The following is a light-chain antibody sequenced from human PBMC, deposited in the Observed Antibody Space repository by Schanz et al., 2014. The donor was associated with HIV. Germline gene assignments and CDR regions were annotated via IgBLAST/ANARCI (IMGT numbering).Light chain of an antibody. CDR2: NAS. J-gene: IGKJ4*01. CDR1: QSVSNY. CDR3: QQYNNWPLLT. Sequence: EIVLTQSPATLSLSPGERATLSCRASQSVSNYLAWYQQKPGQAPRLLIYNASNRATGIPARFSGSGSGTDFTLTISSLEPEDFAVYYCQQYNNWPLLTFGGGTKVEIK. V-gene: IGKV3-11*01.